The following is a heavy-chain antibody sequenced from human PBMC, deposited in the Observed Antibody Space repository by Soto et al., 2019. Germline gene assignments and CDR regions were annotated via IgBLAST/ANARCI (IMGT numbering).Heavy chain of an antibody. D-gene: IGHD3-9*01. CDR2: IYYSGST. V-gene: IGHV4-59*01. CDR1: GGSISSYY. CDR3: SRVCYDILTGNPSPYYYYYMDV. J-gene: IGHJ6*03. Sequence: PSETLSLTCTVSGGSISSYYWSWIRQPPGKGLEWIGYIYYSGSTNYNPSHKSRVTISVDTSKNQFSLKLSSVTAADTAVYYCSRVCYDILTGNPSPYYYYYMDVWGKGTTVTVSS.